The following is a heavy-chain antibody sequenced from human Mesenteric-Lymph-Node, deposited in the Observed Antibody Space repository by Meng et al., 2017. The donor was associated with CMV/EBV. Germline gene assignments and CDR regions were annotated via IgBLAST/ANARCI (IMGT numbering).Heavy chain of an antibody. D-gene: IGHD6-6*01. CDR2: ISSSGSIK. Sequence: GESLKISCAVSGFTFSSYEMNWVRQAPGKGLECVSYISSSGSIKYYADSVKGRFTISRDNAKNSLYLQMNSLRAEDTAVYYCARLYSSSSGKGMDVWGQGTTVTVSS. CDR1: GFTFSSYE. V-gene: IGHV3-48*03. J-gene: IGHJ6*02. CDR3: ARLYSSSSGKGMDV.